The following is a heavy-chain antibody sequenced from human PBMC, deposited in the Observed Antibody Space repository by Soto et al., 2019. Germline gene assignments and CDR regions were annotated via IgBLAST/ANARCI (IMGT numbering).Heavy chain of an antibody. J-gene: IGHJ4*02. CDR1: EFPFNTAG. CDR3: AKDRYGDPGGGLES. V-gene: IGHV3-23*01. Sequence: VQLLGSGGGLVRRGGSLRLSCAASEFPFNTAGMSWVRQAPGQGLEWVAGISGSGISTYYSDSVKGRFTISRDNSLNTLYLQMHSLGVEDTAVYYCAKDRYGDPGGGLESWGQGALVTVSS. D-gene: IGHD5-18*01. CDR2: ISGSGIST.